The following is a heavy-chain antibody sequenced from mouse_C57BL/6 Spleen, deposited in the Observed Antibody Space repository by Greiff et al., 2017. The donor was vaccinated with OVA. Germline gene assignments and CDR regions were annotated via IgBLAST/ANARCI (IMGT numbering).Heavy chain of an antibody. D-gene: IGHD1-1*01. CDR3: ARMVYYGSSYVRAMDY. J-gene: IGHJ4*01. CDR1: GFNIKNTY. Sequence: EVKLQQSVAELVRPGASVKLSCTASGFNIKNTYMHWVKQRPEQGLEWIGRIDPANGNSKYAPKFQGTAPITADTSSNTAYLQLSSLTSEDTAIYYGARMVYYGSSYVRAMDYWGQGTSVTVSS. CDR2: IDPANGNS. V-gene: IGHV14-3*01.